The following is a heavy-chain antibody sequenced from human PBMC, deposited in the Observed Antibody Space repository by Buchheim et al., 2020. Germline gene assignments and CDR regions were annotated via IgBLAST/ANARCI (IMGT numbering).Heavy chain of an antibody. CDR1: GGSISSGDYY. J-gene: IGHJ4*02. CDR2: IYYSGSP. D-gene: IGHD3-22*01. V-gene: IGHV4-30-4*01. CDR3: ARLPTWRNYDSSGYSDY. Sequence: QVQLQESGPGLVKPSQTLSLTCTVSGGSISSGDYYWSWIRQPPGKGLEWIGYIYYSGSPYYNPSLKRRVTISVDTSKNQFSLKLSSVTAADTAVYYCARLPTWRNYDSSGYSDYWGQGTL.